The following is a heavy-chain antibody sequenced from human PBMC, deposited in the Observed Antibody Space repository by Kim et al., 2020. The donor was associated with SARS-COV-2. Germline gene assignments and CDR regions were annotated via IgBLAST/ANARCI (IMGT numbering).Heavy chain of an antibody. J-gene: IGHJ4*02. CDR3: TKGRWLKVGDY. Sequence: YGESVKDRYSISREGSKNTLYLQMNSLRAEDTAVYYCTKGRWLKVGDYWGQGNLVTVSS. D-gene: IGHD5-12*01. V-gene: IGHV3-23*01.